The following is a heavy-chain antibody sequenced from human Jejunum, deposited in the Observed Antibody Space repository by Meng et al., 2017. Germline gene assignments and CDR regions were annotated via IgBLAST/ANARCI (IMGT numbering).Heavy chain of an antibody. Sequence: QVQVQESGPGPVKPSGTPSLTCAVSGGSIGSDNWWNWVRQPPGKGLEWIGYIHHSGITYYNPSLRSRLLISIDTSKRQLSLTLNSVTAADTALYYCATIQSSPHFFNYWGQGTLVTVSS. CDR2: IHHSGIT. J-gene: IGHJ4*02. V-gene: IGHV4-4*02. D-gene: IGHD6-6*01. CDR1: GGSIGSDNW. CDR3: ATIQSSPHFFNY.